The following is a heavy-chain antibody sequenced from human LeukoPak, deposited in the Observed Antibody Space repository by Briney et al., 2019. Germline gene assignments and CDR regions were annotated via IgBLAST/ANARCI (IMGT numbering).Heavy chain of an antibody. Sequence: GGSLRLSCAVSGFTVSSYGMTWVRQAPGKGLEWVSAFSATDGSAQYAESVKGRFTIYRDNSKNSLYLQMNSLRDEDTAVYYCAKARIAAAGTGAFDVWGQGTMVTVSS. CDR1: GFTVSSYG. D-gene: IGHD6-13*01. J-gene: IGHJ3*01. V-gene: IGHV3-23*01. CDR2: FSATDGSA. CDR3: AKARIAAAGTGAFDV.